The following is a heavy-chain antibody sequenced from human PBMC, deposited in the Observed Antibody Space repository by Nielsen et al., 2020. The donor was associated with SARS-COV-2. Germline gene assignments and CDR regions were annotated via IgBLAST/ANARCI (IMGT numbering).Heavy chain of an antibody. D-gene: IGHD3-10*01. CDR1: GYSISSDYY. CDR2: IYHSGST. CDR3: ARVITMVRGVSKSQYYGMDV. Sequence: GSLRLSCTVSGYSISSDYYWGWIRQSPGKGLEWIGNIYHSGSTFYNPSLKSRVIISVDTSKNQFSLKLSSVTAADTAVYYCARVITMVRGVSKSQYYGMDVWGQGTTVTVSS. V-gene: IGHV4-38-2*02. J-gene: IGHJ6*02.